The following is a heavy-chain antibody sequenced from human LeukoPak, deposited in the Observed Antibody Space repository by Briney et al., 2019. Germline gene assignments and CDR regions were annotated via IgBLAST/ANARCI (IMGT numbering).Heavy chain of an antibody. Sequence: QPGGSLRLSCAASGFTFSSYSMNWVRQAPGKGLEWVSYISSSSSTIYYADSVKGRFTISRDNAKNTLYLQMNSLRAEDTAVYYCAKEGRSITMVRGVIKDYWGQGTLVTVSS. D-gene: IGHD3-10*01. J-gene: IGHJ4*02. V-gene: IGHV3-48*01. CDR1: GFTFSSYS. CDR3: AKEGRSITMVRGVIKDY. CDR2: ISSSSSTI.